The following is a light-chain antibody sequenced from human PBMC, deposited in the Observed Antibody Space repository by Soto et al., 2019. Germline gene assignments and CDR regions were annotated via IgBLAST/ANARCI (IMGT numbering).Light chain of an antibody. CDR2: DAS. CDR3: RQYNSWPPIT. Sequence: EVVMTQSPATLSVSPGERATLSCRASESVSRNLAWYQQKPGQAPMLLIYDASTRATGIPDRFSGGGSGTEFTLTVSSLQSEDFVVYYCRQYNSWPPITFGQGTRLEIK. CDR1: ESVSRN. V-gene: IGKV3-15*01. J-gene: IGKJ5*01.